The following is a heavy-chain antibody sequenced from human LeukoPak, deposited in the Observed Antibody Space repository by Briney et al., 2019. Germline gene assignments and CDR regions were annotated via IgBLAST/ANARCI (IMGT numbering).Heavy chain of an antibody. D-gene: IGHD1-1*01. CDR2: ISSTSSYI. CDR3: GRTGSVEGVFDY. CDR1: GFSFITYN. V-gene: IGHV3-21*01. J-gene: IGHJ4*02. Sequence: PGGSLRLSCAASGFSFITYNMNWARQAPGKGLEWVSSISSTSSYIYYADSVKGRFTISRDNAKNSLYLQMNSLRAEDTAVYYCGRTGSVEGVFDYWDQGTLLTVSS.